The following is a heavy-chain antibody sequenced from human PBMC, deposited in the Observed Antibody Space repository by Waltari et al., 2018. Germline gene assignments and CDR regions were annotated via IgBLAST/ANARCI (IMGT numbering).Heavy chain of an antibody. CDR3: AREYYYDSSFDY. D-gene: IGHD3-22*01. J-gene: IGHJ4*02. CDR2: INPNSGGT. CDR1: GYPFTVYY. V-gene: IGHV1-2*06. Sequence: QVQLVQSGAEVKKPGASVKVSCKASGYPFTVYYFSWLRQAPGQGLEWMGRINPNSGGTNYAQKFQGRVTMTRDTSISTAYMELSRLRSDDTAVYYCAREYYYDSSFDYWGQGTLVTVSS.